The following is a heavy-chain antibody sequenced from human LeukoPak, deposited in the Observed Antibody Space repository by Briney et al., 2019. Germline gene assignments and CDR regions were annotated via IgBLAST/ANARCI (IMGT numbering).Heavy chain of an antibody. CDR1: GFTFSGFG. CDR3: ARDPYYYDSSGHQLDY. V-gene: IGHV3-33*01. Sequence: PGKSLRLSCAASGFTFSGFGMHWVRQAPGKGLEWVAVIWYDGSNKYYADSVKGRFTISRDNPKNTLYVQMNSLRAEDTAVYYCARDPYYYDSSGHQLDYWGQGTLVTVSS. D-gene: IGHD3-22*01. J-gene: IGHJ4*02. CDR2: IWYDGSNK.